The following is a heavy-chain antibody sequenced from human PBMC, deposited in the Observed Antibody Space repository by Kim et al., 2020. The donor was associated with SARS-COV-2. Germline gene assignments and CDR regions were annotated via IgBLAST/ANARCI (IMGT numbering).Heavy chain of an antibody. J-gene: IGHJ6*02. D-gene: IGHD6-19*01. CDR1: GYTFTSHE. CDR2: MNPHSGDT. Sequence: ASVKVSCKASGYTFTSHEIKWVRQATGQGLEWMGWMNPHSGDTGYAQNFQGRVTMTRDISKTIAYMELSGLTSDDTAVYYCAITSGWYYYYAMDVWGQGTKVTVSS. V-gene: IGHV1-8*01. CDR3: AITSGWYYYYAMDV.